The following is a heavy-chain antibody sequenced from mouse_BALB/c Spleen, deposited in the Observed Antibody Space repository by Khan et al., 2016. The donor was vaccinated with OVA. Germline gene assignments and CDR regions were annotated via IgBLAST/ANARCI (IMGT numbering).Heavy chain of an antibody. J-gene: IGHJ3*01. V-gene: IGHV1-7*01. CDR1: GYTFTSYW. CDR2: INPSTGYT. CDR3: ERRGVDGIFAY. Sequence: QVQLQQSGAELAKPGASVKMSCKASGYTFTSYWMHWVKQRPGQGLEWIGYINPSTGYTEYTQKFKDKATLTTDKSSSTAYMQLSSLTSEDAAVDDGERRGVDGIFAYWGQGTLVTVSA. D-gene: IGHD2-1*01.